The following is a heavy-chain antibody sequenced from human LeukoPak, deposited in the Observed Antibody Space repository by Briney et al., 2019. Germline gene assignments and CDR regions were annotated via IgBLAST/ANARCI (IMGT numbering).Heavy chain of an antibody. CDR3: AGHHPRNTVDF. D-gene: IGHD2/OR15-2a*01. CDR2: ISDIGGI. CDR1: GGSISSSSYY. V-gene: IGHV4-61*05. Sequence: MTSETLSLTCTVSGGSISSSSYYWGWIRQPPGKGLEWIAYISDIGGINYNPSLKSRVTISLDTSKNQFSLKLSSVTAADTAVYYCAGHHPRNTVDFWGQGTLVTVSS. J-gene: IGHJ4*02.